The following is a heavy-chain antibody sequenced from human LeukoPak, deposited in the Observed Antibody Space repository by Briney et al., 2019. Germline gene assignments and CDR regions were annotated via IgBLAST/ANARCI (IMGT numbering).Heavy chain of an antibody. D-gene: IGHD1-7*01. J-gene: IGHJ5*02. CDR1: GDNVSSDSAS. V-gene: IGHV6-1*01. Sequence: SQTLSLTCASSGDNVSSDSASWHWIRQSPSRGLEWLGRTNFTSKWTGDQAVSVRGRITIKPDTSKNQFTLQLNSVSVEDTAVYYCARRASWNSYFDLWGQGTLVIVSS. CDR2: TNFTSKWTG. CDR3: ARRASWNSYFDL.